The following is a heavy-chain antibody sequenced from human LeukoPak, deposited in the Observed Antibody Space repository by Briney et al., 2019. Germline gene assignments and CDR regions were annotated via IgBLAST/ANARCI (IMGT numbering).Heavy chain of an antibody. CDR2: FDPEDGET. D-gene: IGHD4-17*01. CDR3: ATFSDYGDYHFAY. Sequence: ASVKVSCKVSGYTLTELSMHWVRQAPGKGLEWMGGFDPEDGETIYAQKFQGRVTMTEDTSIDTAYMELSSLRSEDTAVYYCATFSDYGDYHFAYWGQGTLVTVSS. J-gene: IGHJ4*02. CDR1: GYTLTELS. V-gene: IGHV1-24*01.